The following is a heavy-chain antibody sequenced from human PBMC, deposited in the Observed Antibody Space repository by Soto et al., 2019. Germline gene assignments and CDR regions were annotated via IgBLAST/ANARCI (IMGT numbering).Heavy chain of an antibody. CDR2: ISGSGGST. CDR1: GFTFSSYA. CDR3: AKGRSYYGSGSYVLDY. J-gene: IGHJ4*02. V-gene: IGHV3-23*01. D-gene: IGHD3-10*01. Sequence: GGSLRLSCAASGFTFSSYAMSWVRQAPGKGLEWVSAISGSGGSTYYADSVKGRFTISRDSSKNTLYLQMNSLRAEDTAVYYCAKGRSYYGSGSYVLDYWGQGTLVTVSS.